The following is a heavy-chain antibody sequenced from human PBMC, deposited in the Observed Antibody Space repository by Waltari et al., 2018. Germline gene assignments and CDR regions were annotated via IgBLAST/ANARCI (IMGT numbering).Heavy chain of an antibody. CDR1: GGSISSYY. Sequence: QVQLQESGPGLVKPSETLSLTCTVSGGSISSYYWSWIRKPPGKGLEWLGYIYYSGSTNSNPSLMCRVTISVDTSKNQFSLKLSSVTAADTAVYYCARGGYSYGHYYYYGMDVWGQGTTVTVSS. CDR3: ARGGYSYGHYYYYGMDV. V-gene: IGHV4-59*01. J-gene: IGHJ6*02. D-gene: IGHD5-18*01. CDR2: IYYSGST.